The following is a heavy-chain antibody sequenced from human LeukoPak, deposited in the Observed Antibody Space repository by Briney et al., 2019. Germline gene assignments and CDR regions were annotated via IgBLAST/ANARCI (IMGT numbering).Heavy chain of an antibody. Sequence: SGTLSLTCAVSGGSISSGGYYWSWIRQPPGKGLEWIGYIYHSGSTYYNPSLKSRVTISVDRSKNQFSLKLSSVTAADTAVYYCARDRSQVGATVDWGQGTLVTVSS. J-gene: IGHJ4*02. CDR2: IYHSGST. D-gene: IGHD1-26*01. V-gene: IGHV4-30-2*01. CDR1: GGSISSGGYY. CDR3: ARDRSQVGATVD.